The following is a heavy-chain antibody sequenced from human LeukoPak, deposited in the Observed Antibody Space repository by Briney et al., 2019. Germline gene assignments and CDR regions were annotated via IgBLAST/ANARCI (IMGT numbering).Heavy chain of an antibody. J-gene: IGHJ4*02. CDR3: ASQWELRY. D-gene: IGHD1-26*01. Sequence: GGSLRLSCAVPGFTVSSNYMNWVRQAPGKGLEWVSVIYSGGTTYYAHSVKSRFTISRDNSKNPLYLQMNSLRAEDTAVYYCASQWELRYWGQGTLVTVSS. CDR2: IYSGGTT. CDR1: GFTVSSNY. V-gene: IGHV3-53*01.